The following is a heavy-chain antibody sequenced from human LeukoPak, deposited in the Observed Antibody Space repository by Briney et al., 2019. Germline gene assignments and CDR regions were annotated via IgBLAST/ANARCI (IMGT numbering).Heavy chain of an antibody. CDR1: GFTFSSYG. J-gene: IGHJ4*02. V-gene: IGHV3-33*06. CDR3: AKGGPWELHAFDY. Sequence: PGGSLRLSCAASGFTFSSYGMHWVRQAPGKGLGWVAVIWYDGSNKYYADSVKGRFTISRDNSKNTLYLQMNSLRAEDTAVYYCAKGGPWELHAFDYWGQGTLVTVSS. CDR2: IWYDGSNK. D-gene: IGHD1-26*01.